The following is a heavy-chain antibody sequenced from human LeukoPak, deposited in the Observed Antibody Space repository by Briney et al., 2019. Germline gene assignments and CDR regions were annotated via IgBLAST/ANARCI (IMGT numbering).Heavy chain of an antibody. V-gene: IGHV4-39*01. J-gene: IGHJ4*02. Sequence: SETLSLTCAVYGGSFSGYYWGWLRQPPGKGLEWIGSIYYSGSTYYIPSLKSRVTISVDTSKNQFSLKLSSVTAADTAVYYCARPPLYWGQGTLVTVSS. CDR1: GGSFSGYY. CDR3: ARPPLY. CDR2: IYYSGST.